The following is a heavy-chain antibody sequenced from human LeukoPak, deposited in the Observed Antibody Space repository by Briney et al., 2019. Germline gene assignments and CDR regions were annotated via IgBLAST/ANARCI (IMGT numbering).Heavy chain of an antibody. Sequence: ASVKVSCKASGYTFTSYAMHWVRQAPGQRLEWMGWINAGNGNTKYSQKFQGRVTITRDTSANTAYMELSSLRAEDTAVYYCARDSDFVPTSDAFDIWGQGTMVTVSS. CDR2: INAGNGNT. CDR3: ARDSDFVPTSDAFDI. V-gene: IGHV1-3*01. CDR1: GYTFTSYA. J-gene: IGHJ3*02. D-gene: IGHD2-8*01.